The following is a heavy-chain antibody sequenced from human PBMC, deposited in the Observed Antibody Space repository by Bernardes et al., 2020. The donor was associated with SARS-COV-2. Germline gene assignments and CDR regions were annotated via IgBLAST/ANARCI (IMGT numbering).Heavy chain of an antibody. Sequence: GGSLRLSCAASGLDFSDTYMSWIRQSPGRGLEWLSYIRSNGTAIYYAGSVKGRFTISRDNAKNSVYLQMDRLRVEDTALYYCATWLGEEWGQGTLVTVSS. D-gene: IGHD3-10*01. CDR2: IRSNGTAI. CDR1: GLDFSDTY. J-gene: IGHJ4*02. CDR3: ATWLGEE. V-gene: IGHV3-11*01.